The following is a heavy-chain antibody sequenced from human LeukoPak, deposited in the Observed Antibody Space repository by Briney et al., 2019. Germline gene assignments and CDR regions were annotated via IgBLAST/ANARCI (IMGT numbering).Heavy chain of an antibody. CDR3: ARRREYGDYWYFDL. V-gene: IGHV4-39*07. D-gene: IGHD4-17*01. CDR1: GGSISSSSYY. Sequence: SETLSLTCTVSGGSISSSSYYWGWIRQPPGKGLEWIGNIYYSGSTYYNPSLKSRVSISVDTSKNQFSLKLSSVTAADTAVYYCARRREYGDYWYFDLWGRGTLVTVSS. CDR2: IYYSGST. J-gene: IGHJ2*01.